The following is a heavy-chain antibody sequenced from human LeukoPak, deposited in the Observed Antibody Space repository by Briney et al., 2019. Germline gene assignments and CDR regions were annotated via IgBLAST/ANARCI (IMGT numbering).Heavy chain of an antibody. J-gene: IGHJ4*02. CDR3: ARIPFVVVPAAIDY. Sequence: PSETLSLTCTVSGGSVSSGSYYWSWIRQPPGKGLEWIGYIYYSGNTNYNPSLKSRVTISVDTSKNQFSLKLSSVTAADTAVYYCARIPFVVVPAAIDYWGQGTLVTVSS. D-gene: IGHD2-2*02. CDR1: GGSVSSGSYY. CDR2: IYYSGNT. V-gene: IGHV4-61*01.